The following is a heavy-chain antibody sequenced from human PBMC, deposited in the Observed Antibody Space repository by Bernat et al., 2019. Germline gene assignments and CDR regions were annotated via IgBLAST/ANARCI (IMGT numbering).Heavy chain of an antibody. CDR3: ARLGAIAAAGNNWFDP. CDR2: INTDGTTT. CDR1: GFTFSQYW. V-gene: IGHV3-74*01. Sequence: EVQLAESGGGLVQPGGSLRLSCAASGFTFSQYWMDWVRQAPGKGPVWVSRINTDGTTTNYADSVKGRFTMSRDNAKNIIYLQMHSLRAEDTAVYYCARLGAIAAAGNNWFDPWGQGTLVTVSS. D-gene: IGHD6-13*01. J-gene: IGHJ5*02.